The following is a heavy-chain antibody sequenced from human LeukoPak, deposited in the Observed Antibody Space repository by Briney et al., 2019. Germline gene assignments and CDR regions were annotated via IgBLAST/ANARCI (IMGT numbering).Heavy chain of an antibody. J-gene: IGHJ4*02. CDR3: ARPRPRYCSSTSCSYFDY. V-gene: IGHV5-51*01. Sequence: GESLKIPRKGSGYSFTSYWIGWVRQMPGKGLEWIGIIYPGDSDTRYSPSFQGQVTISADKSISTAYLQWSSLKASDTAMYYCARPRPRYCSSTSCSYFDYWGQGTLVTVSS. CDR2: IYPGDSDT. CDR1: GYSFTSYW. D-gene: IGHD2-2*01.